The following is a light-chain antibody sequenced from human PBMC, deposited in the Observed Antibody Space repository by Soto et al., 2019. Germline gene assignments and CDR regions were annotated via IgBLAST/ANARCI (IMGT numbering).Light chain of an antibody. CDR3: QQFGSSPGFT. CDR2: AAS. CDR1: QSSNNRY. V-gene: IGKV3-20*01. Sequence: EIVLTQSPGTLSLSPGERATLSCRASQSSNNRYLAWYQQKPGQAPRLLIYAASSRDTGITARFSGSGSGTDFRLTISRLEPEDFSVYYCQQFGSSPGFTFGPGTKVDIK. J-gene: IGKJ3*01.